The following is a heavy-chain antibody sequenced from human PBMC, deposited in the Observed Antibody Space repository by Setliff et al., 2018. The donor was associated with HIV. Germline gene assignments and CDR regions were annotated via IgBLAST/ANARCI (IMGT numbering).Heavy chain of an antibody. CDR2: ISSSGST. D-gene: IGHD3-16*01. CDR1: GDSISSGGYF. V-gene: IGHV4-31*03. CDR3: ARGGGVKDAFDI. J-gene: IGHJ3*02. Sequence: PSETLSLTCTVSGDSISSGGYFWTWIRQHPGKGLEWIAHISSSGSTSYKSSLKSRLTISTDTSENQVSLNLNSVTAADSALYYCARGGGVKDAFDIWGQGTLVTVSS.